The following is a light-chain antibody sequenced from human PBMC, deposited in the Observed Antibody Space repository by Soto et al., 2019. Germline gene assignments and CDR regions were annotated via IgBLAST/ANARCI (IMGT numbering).Light chain of an antibody. V-gene: IGKV3D-15*01. CDR1: QSVSTK. CDR2: DAS. Sequence: ERVMAQSPATLSLSPGERATLSCRASQSVSTKLAWYQQKPGQAPRLLIYDASSRATGIPTRFSGSGSGTDFTLTISSLEAEDVAFYWCQQYFDGPFTFGGGTKVDIK. J-gene: IGKJ4*01. CDR3: QQYFDGPFT.